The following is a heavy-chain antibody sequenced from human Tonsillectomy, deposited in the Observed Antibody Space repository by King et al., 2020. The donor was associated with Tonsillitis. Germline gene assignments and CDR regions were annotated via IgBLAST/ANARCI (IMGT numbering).Heavy chain of an antibody. V-gene: IGHV3-48*01. J-gene: IGHJ3*02. CDR3: ARVDYDSSGYWDAFDI. CDR1: GFTFSSHS. CDR2: ISSSGSSI. D-gene: IGHD3-22*01. Sequence: DVQLVESGGGLAQPGGSLRLSCAASGFTFSSHSMNWVRQAPGKGLEWGSYISSSGSSIYYADSVKGRFTISRDNAKNSLYLQMNSLRAEETAVYYCARVDYDSSGYWDAFDIWGQGTTVTVSS.